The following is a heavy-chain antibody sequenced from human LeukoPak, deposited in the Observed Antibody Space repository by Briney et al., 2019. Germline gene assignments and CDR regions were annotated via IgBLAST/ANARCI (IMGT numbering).Heavy chain of an antibody. D-gene: IGHD6-19*01. CDR3: ARARYSSGWASDY. J-gene: IGHJ4*02. CDR1: GYTFTGYY. Sequence: ASVKVSCTASGYTFTGYYMHWVRQAPGQGLEWMGWINPNSGGTTYAQKFQGRFTMTRDTSISTAYMELSRLRSDDTAVYYCARARYSSGWASDYWGQGTLVTVSS. V-gene: IGHV1-2*02. CDR2: INPNSGGT.